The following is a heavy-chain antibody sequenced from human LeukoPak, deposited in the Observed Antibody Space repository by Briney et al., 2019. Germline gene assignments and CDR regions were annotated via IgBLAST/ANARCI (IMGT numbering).Heavy chain of an antibody. D-gene: IGHD6-19*01. CDR3: AREKTEYSSGPYFDY. J-gene: IGHJ4*02. CDR1: GGSISSSNW. Sequence: PSETLSLTCAVSGGSISSSNWWSWVRQPPGKGLEWIGEIYHSGSTNYNPSLKSRVTISVDKSKNQFSLKLSSVTAADTAVYYCAREKTEYSSGPYFDYWGQGTLVTVSS. V-gene: IGHV4-4*02. CDR2: IYHSGST.